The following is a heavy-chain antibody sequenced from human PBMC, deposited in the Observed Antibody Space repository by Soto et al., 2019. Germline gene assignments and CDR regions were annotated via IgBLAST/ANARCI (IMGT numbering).Heavy chain of an antibody. Sequence: GGSLSLSCAASVFTFSSYSMNWVRQAPGKGLEWVSYISSSSSTIYYADDVTGRFTISRDNAKNSLYLQMTSLRDEDTAVYYCAGYDSSAEYSLYYSNGMDVWGKGTTVTVSS. J-gene: IGHJ6*04. D-gene: IGHD3-22*01. V-gene: IGHV3-48*02. CDR1: VFTFSSYS. CDR2: ISSSSSTI. CDR3: AGYDSSAEYSLYYSNGMDV.